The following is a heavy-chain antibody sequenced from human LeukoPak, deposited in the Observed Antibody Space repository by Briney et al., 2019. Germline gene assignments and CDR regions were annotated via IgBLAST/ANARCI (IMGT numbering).Heavy chain of an antibody. CDR1: GFTFSSYA. CDR3: AKGDGDIVVVPAAMFFDY. CDR2: ISGSGGST. J-gene: IGHJ4*02. Sequence: PGGSLRLSCAASGFTFSSYAMSWVRQAPGKGLEWVSAISGSGGSTYYADSVKGRFTISRDNSKNTLYLQMNSLRAEDMAVYYCAKGDGDIVVVPAAMFFDYWGQGTLVTVSS. D-gene: IGHD2-2*01. V-gene: IGHV3-23*01.